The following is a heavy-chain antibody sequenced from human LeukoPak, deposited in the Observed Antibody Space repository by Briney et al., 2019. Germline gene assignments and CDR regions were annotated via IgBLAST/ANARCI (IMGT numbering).Heavy chain of an antibody. Sequence: PSETLSLTCAVYGGSFSGYYWSWIRQPPGKGLEWIGEINHSGSTNHNPSLKSRVTISVDTSKNQFSLKLSSVAAADTAVYYCARDGIDRQFDPWGQGTLVTVSS. CDR3: ARDGIDRQFDP. V-gene: IGHV4-34*01. D-gene: IGHD2-21*01. J-gene: IGHJ5*02. CDR1: GGSFSGYY. CDR2: INHSGST.